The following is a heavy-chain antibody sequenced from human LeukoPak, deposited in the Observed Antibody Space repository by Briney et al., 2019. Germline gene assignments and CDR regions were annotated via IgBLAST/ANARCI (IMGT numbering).Heavy chain of an antibody. Sequence: SETLSLTCAVYGGSFSGYYWSWIRPPPGKGLGWIGEINHSGSTNYNPSLKSRVTISVDTSKNQFSLKLSSVTAADTAVYYCARGRAVGVHNWFDPWGQGTLVTVSS. V-gene: IGHV4-34*01. CDR3: ARGRAVGVHNWFDP. J-gene: IGHJ5*02. CDR2: INHSGST. D-gene: IGHD1-26*01. CDR1: GGSFSGYY.